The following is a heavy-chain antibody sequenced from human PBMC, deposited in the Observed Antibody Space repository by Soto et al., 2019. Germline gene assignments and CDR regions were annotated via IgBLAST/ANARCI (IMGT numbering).Heavy chain of an antibody. CDR1: GYTLSNYG. J-gene: IGHJ6*04. CDR3: VRDHHVYCSGYHRDLLAV. D-gene: IGHD6-25*01. Sequence: ASVKVSCKASGYTLSNYGISWVRQAPGQGLEWMGWSSTYNGNTKYAKKFQGRVTMTTDTSTSTAYMELRSLRSDDTAIYYCVRDHHVYCSGYHRDLLAVWRRGTTDIGSS. V-gene: IGHV1-18*01. CDR2: SSTYNGNT.